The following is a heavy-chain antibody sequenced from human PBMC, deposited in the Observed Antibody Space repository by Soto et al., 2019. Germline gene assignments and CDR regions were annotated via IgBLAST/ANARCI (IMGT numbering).Heavy chain of an antibody. D-gene: IGHD6-6*01. V-gene: IGHV5-51*01. CDR1: GYSFTKYW. CDR3: ARRGSTYSSSRKYYYYGMDV. Sequence: PGESLKISCKGSGYSFTKYWIGWVRQMPGKGLEWMGIIYPGDSDTRYSPSFQGQVTISADKSISTAYLQWSSLKASDTAMYYCARRGSTYSSSRKYYYYGMDVWGQGTTVTVSS. J-gene: IGHJ6*02. CDR2: IYPGDSDT.